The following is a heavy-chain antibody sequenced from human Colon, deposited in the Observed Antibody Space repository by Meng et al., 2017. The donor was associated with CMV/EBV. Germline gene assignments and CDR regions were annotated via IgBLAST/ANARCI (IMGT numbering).Heavy chain of an antibody. CDR2: IYYSGST. J-gene: IGHJ6*02. Sequence: GSLRLSCTVSGGSISSYYWSWIRQPPGKGLEWIGYIYYSGSTNYNPSLKSRVTISVDTSKNQFSLKLSSVTAADTAVYYCARAQTEYSSSSGGYYYYGMDVWGQGTTVTVSS. CDR3: ARAQTEYSSSSGGYYYYGMDV. D-gene: IGHD6-6*01. CDR1: GGSISSYY. V-gene: IGHV4-59*01.